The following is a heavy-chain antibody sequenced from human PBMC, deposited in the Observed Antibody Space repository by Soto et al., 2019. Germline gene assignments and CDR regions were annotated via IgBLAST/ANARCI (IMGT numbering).Heavy chain of an antibody. CDR1: GGTFSSYA. CDR3: ARGSQYSGYAVWANWFDP. D-gene: IGHD5-12*01. V-gene: IGHV1-69*13. CDR2: IIPIFGTA. J-gene: IGHJ5*02. Sequence: ASVKVSCKASGGTFSSYAISWVRQAPGQGLEWMGGIIPIFGTANYAQKFQGRVTITADESTSTAYMELSSLRSEDTAVYYCARGSQYSGYAVWANWFDPWGQGTLVTVSS.